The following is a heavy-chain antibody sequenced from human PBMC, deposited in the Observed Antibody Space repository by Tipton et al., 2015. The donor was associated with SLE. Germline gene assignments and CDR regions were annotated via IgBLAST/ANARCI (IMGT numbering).Heavy chain of an antibody. CDR1: SSSSYY. Sequence: SSSSYYWGWIRQPPGKGLEWLSGISGSGGSTDYADSVKGRFTISRDNSKNTLYLQMNSLRTEDTAVYYCAKGAAMIVVVLALDFWGQGTLVTVSS. CDR3: AKGAAMIVVVLALDF. V-gene: IGHV3-23*01. CDR2: ISGSGGST. J-gene: IGHJ4*02. D-gene: IGHD3-22*01.